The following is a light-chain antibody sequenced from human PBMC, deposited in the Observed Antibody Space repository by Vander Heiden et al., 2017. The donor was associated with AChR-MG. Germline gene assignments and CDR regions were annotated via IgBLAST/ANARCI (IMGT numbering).Light chain of an antibody. J-gene: IGKJ1*01. V-gene: IGKV3D-20*01. CDR3: QQYGTSPPWT. CDR2: DAS. CDR1: QSVSRNY. Sequence: EIVLTQSPATLSLSPGERATLSCGASQSVSRNYLAWYQQRPGLAPRLLIYDASTRATGVPDRLSGSGSGTDFTLTISRLEPEDFAVYYCQQYGTSPPWTFGQGTRVEIK.